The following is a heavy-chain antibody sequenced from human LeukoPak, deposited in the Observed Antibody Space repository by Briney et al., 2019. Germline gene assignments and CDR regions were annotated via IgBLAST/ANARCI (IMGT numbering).Heavy chain of an antibody. CDR3: ARSLGPNYYGSGSYWYYFDH. CDR1: GYTFIAYY. CDR2: INPNSGGT. J-gene: IGHJ4*02. V-gene: IGHV1-2*04. Sequence: GESLKTSCKASGYTFIAYYIHWVRQAPGQGLEWMGWINPNSGGTNYAQKFQGWVTMTRDTSISTAYMELSRLRSDDTAVFYCARSLGPNYYGSGSYWYYFDHWGQGTLVTVSS. D-gene: IGHD3-10*01.